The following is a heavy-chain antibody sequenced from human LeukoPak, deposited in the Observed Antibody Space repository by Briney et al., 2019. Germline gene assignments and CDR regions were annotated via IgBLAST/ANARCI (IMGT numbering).Heavy chain of an antibody. CDR2: IFYSGKT. Sequence: SETLSLTCTVSNGSMTSYSYYWAWVRQPPGKGLERIGTIFYSGKTYYSASLKSRVTVSLDTSKKNFSLRLSSVTAADTAVYYCARLWIVATWFDAWGQGALVTVSS. D-gene: IGHD2-2*03. V-gene: IGHV4-39*02. J-gene: IGHJ5*02. CDR1: NGSMTSYSYY. CDR3: ARLWIVATWFDA.